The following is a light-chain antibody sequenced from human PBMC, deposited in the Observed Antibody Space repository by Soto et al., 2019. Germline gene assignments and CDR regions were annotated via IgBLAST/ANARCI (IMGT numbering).Light chain of an antibody. CDR1: QSMNTL. V-gene: IGKV3-15*01. Sequence: EIVLTQSPATLSVSPGERATLSCRASQSMNTLLAWYQQKPGQAPRLLIYRASTRATGIPDRFSGSGSGTEFTLPISSLQSEDFAVYYCQQYHDWPITFGQGTRLESK. J-gene: IGKJ5*01. CDR3: QQYHDWPIT. CDR2: RAS.